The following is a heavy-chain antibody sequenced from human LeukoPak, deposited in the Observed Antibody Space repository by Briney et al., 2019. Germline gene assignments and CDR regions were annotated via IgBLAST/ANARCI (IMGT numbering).Heavy chain of an antibody. Sequence: GGSLRLSCAASGFTFSSYWMHWVRQAPGEGLVWVSRINSDGSTTTYADSVKGRFTISRDNSKNTLYLQMNSLRAEDTAVYYCARAEYYYDSSGYYYTPWGQGTLVTVSS. J-gene: IGHJ4*02. CDR1: GFTFSSYW. CDR2: INSDGSTT. D-gene: IGHD3-22*01. CDR3: ARAEYYYDSSGYYYTP. V-gene: IGHV3-74*01.